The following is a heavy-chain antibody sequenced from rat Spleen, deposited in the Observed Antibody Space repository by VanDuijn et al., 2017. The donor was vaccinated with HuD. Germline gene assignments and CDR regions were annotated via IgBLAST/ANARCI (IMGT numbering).Heavy chain of an antibody. CDR1: GFTFNNYW. V-gene: IGHV5-31*01. D-gene: IGHD5-1*01. CDR3: ARHANWELDYYVMDA. CDR2: ITNTGGST. J-gene: IGHJ4*01. Sequence: EVQLVESGGGLVQPGRSLKLSCVASGFTFNNYWMTWIRQAPGKGLEWVASITNTGGSTYYPDSVKGRFTISRDNAKNTLYLQMDSLRSEDTATYYCARHANWELDYYVMDAWGQGASVTVSS.